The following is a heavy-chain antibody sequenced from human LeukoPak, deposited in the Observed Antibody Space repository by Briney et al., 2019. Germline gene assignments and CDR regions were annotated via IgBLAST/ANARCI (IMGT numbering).Heavy chain of an antibody. Sequence: SETLSLTCTVSGGSISSYYWSWIRQPPGKGLEWIGYIYYSGSTNYNPSLKGRVTISVDTSKNQFSLKLSSVTTADTAVYYCARDLRIAAAGSAFDIWGQGTMVTVSS. CDR1: GGSISSYY. CDR2: IYYSGST. CDR3: ARDLRIAAAGSAFDI. V-gene: IGHV4-59*01. D-gene: IGHD6-13*01. J-gene: IGHJ3*02.